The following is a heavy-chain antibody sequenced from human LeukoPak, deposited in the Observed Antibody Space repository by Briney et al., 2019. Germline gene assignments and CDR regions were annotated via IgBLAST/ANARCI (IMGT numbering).Heavy chain of an antibody. Sequence: GGSLRLSCAASGFTFSSYGMHWVRQAPGKGLEWVAVIWYDGSNKYYADSVKGRFTISKDNSKNTLYLQMNSLRAEDTAVYYCARALIGDYNNRVLFDYWGQGTLVTVSS. J-gene: IGHJ4*02. CDR2: IWYDGSNK. V-gene: IGHV3-33*01. CDR3: ARALIGDYNNRVLFDY. CDR1: GFTFSSYG. D-gene: IGHD4-17*01.